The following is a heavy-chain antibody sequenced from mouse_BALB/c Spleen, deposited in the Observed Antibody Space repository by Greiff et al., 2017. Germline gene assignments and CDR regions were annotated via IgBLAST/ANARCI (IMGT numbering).Heavy chain of an antibody. Sequence: EVQLQQSGPELVKPGASVKIPCKASGYTFTDYNMDWVEQSHGKSLEWIGDINPNNGGTIYNQKFKGKATLTVDKSSSTAYMELRSLTSEDTAVYYCARSLSYYRYDGDFDYWGQGTTLTVSS. D-gene: IGHD2-14*01. CDR2: INPNNGGT. J-gene: IGHJ2*01. CDR3: ARSLSYYRYDGDFDY. CDR1: GYTFTDYN. V-gene: IGHV1-18*01.